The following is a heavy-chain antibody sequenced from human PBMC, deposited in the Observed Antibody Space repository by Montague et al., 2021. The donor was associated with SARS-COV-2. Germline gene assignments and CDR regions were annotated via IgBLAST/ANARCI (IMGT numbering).Heavy chain of an antibody. CDR1: GFAFSDYA. CDR3: AKQGCSSTTCYANC. J-gene: IGHJ4*02. Sequence: SLRLSCAASGFAFSDYAMSWVRQAPGKGLEWVSGISNSGGSYYADSVRGRFTMPRDNSKNTLYLQMNSLRAEDTAVYYCAKQGCSSTTCYANCWGQGTLVTVSS. D-gene: IGHD2-2*01. CDR2: ISNSGGS. V-gene: IGHV3-23*01.